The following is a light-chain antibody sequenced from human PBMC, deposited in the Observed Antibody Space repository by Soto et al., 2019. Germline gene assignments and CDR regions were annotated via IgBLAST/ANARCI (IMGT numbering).Light chain of an antibody. Sequence: DIQLTQSPSFLSASVGDRVTITCRASQDINTYLAWYQQKPGKAPKPLIFAASTLQNGVPSRFSGSGSGTEFTVTITSLQPEDFATYYCQQRRSYPITFGQGTRLEIK. J-gene: IGKJ5*01. CDR2: AAS. V-gene: IGKV1-9*01. CDR1: QDINTY. CDR3: QQRRSYPIT.